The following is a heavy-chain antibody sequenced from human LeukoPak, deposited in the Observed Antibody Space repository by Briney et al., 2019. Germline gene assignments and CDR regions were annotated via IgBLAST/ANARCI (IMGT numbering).Heavy chain of an antibody. J-gene: IGHJ4*02. Sequence: GGSLRLSCAASGFTFDDYGMSWVRQAPGKGLEWVSGINWNGGSTGYADSVKGRFTISRDNAKNSLYLQMNSLRAEDTALYYCARAIRYYYDSSGYLPVFDYWGQGTLVTVSS. CDR2: INWNGGST. D-gene: IGHD3-22*01. CDR1: GFTFDDYG. V-gene: IGHV3-20*04. CDR3: ARAIRYYYDSSGYLPVFDY.